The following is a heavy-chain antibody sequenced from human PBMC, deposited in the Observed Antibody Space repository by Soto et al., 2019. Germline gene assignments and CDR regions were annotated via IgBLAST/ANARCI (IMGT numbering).Heavy chain of an antibody. Sequence: QVQLVQSGAEVKKPGASVKVSCKASGYTFTSYAMHWVRQAPGQRLEWMGWINAGNGNTKYSQKFQGRVTITRDTPESTAYMELSSLRSEDTAVYYCARVSGISVAELWGQATLVTVSS. J-gene: IGHJ4*02. D-gene: IGHD6-19*01. CDR3: ARVSGISVAEL. V-gene: IGHV1-3*01. CDR2: INAGNGNT. CDR1: GYTFTSYA.